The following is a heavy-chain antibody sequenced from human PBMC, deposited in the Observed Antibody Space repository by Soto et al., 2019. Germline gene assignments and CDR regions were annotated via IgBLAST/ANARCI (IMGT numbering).Heavy chain of an antibody. CDR1: GYSISGGYY. CDR3: ARLVGGTTIEN. D-gene: IGHD1-26*01. Sequence: PSETRSLTCAVSGYSISGGYYWGWIRPPPGKGLEWIGSINHIGSTYYNPSLKSRVTISVDTSKNQFSLKLSSVTAADTAVYYCARLVGGTTIENLGQETMVIVSS. CDR2: INHIGST. J-gene: IGHJ4*02. V-gene: IGHV4-38-2*01.